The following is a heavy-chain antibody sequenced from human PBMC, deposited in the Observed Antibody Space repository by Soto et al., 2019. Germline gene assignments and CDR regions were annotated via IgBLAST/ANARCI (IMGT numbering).Heavy chain of an antibody. CDR3: ARPNWNDGNFDY. V-gene: IGHV1-69*06. Sequence: SVKVSCKASGGTFSSYAISWVRQAPGQGLEWMGGIIPIFGTANYAQKFQGRVTITADKSTSTAYMELSSLRSEDTAVYYCARPNWNDGNFDYWGQGTLVTVSS. CDR2: IIPIFGTA. D-gene: IGHD1-20*01. CDR1: GGTFSSYA. J-gene: IGHJ4*02.